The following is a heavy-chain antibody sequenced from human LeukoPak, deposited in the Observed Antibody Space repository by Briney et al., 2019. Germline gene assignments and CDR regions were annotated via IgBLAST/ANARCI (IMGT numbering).Heavy chain of an antibody. Sequence: SVKVSCKASGGTFSSYAISWVRQAPGQGLEWMGGIIPIFGTANYAQKFQGRVTITADKSTSTAYMELSSLRSEDTAVYYCARVRDYYDSSGYSYFDYWGQGTLVTVSS. CDR1: GGTFSSYA. J-gene: IGHJ4*02. CDR2: IIPIFGTA. D-gene: IGHD3-22*01. V-gene: IGHV1-69*06. CDR3: ARVRDYYDSSGYSYFDY.